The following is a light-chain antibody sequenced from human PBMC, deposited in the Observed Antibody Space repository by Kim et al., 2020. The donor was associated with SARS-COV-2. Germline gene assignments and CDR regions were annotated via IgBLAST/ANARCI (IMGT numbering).Light chain of an antibody. J-gene: IGLJ2*01. CDR2: GKN. CDR3: NSRDNNDNVL. Sequence: SSELTQDPAVSVALGQTVRITCQGDSLRTYYTTWFQQKPGQAPIVVFYGKNNRPSGIPDRFSGSSSGNTASLTITATQAGVEADYYCNSRDNNDNVLFGG. CDR1: SLRTYY. V-gene: IGLV3-19*01.